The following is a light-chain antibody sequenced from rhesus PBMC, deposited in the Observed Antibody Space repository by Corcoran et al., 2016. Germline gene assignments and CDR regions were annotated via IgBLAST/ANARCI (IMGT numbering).Light chain of an antibody. CDR1: NLGIKS. CDR3: QVWDGSGDHPV. J-gene: IGLJ6*01. V-gene: IGLV3-40*01. Sequence: SYDLTQPRSVCVSQGQTDRITCGGDNLGIKSVQWYQQQPPQAPVLVIYANTDRPSGIPDRFSGSNSGNTATLIISGVEAADEADYYCQVWDGSGDHPVFGSGTKLTVL. CDR2: ANT.